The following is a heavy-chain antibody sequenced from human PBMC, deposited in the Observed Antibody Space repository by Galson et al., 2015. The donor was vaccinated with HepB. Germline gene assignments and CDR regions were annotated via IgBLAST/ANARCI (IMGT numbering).Heavy chain of an antibody. CDR2: ISYDGSNK. CDR1: GFTFSSYA. D-gene: IGHD5-12*01. CDR3: ARREEWLKAFDI. J-gene: IGHJ3*02. V-gene: IGHV3-30-3*01. Sequence: SLRLSCAASGFTFSSYAMHWVRQAPGKGLEWVAVISYDGSNKYYADSVKGRFTISRDNSKNTLYLQMNSLRAEDTAVYYCARREEWLKAFDIWGQGTMVTVSS.